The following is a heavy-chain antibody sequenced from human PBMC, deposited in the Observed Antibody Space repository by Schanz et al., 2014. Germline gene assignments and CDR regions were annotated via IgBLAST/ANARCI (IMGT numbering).Heavy chain of an antibody. Sequence: VFLAESGGGVVQPGRSLRLSCAASGFIVSSTYMTWVRQAPGKGLEWVSYISRSSSTIYYADSVRGRFTISRDNSKNTLYLEMNSLRAEDTAVYYCARDGRPPFYGSGEHYYWGQGTLVTVSS. D-gene: IGHD3-10*01. CDR2: ISRSSSTI. V-gene: IGHV3-48*01. CDR1: GFIVSSTY. J-gene: IGHJ4*02. CDR3: ARDGRPPFYGSGEHYY.